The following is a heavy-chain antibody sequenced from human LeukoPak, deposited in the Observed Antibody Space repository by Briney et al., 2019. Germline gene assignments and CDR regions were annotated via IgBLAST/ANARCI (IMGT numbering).Heavy chain of an antibody. CDR3: AKAFGWELTDSVDY. Sequence: GGSLRLSCAASGFTFSSYAMSWVRQAPGKGLEWVSAISGSGGSTYYADSVKGRFTISRDNSKNTLYLQMNSLRPEDTAVYYCAKAFGWELTDSVDYWGQGTLDTVSS. V-gene: IGHV3-23*01. D-gene: IGHD1-26*01. CDR1: GFTFSSYA. CDR2: ISGSGGST. J-gene: IGHJ4*02.